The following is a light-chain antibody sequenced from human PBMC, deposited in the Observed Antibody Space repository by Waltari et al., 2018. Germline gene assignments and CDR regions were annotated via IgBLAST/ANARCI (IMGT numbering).Light chain of an antibody. CDR2: DTS. Sequence: DIVLTQSPATLSLSPGERATLSCRASQSVNWYLAGYQQRPGQAPRLLIFDTSNRATGIPARFSGSGSETDFTLTISSREPDDSAVYYCQQRRNWPLTFGGGTKVEIK. CDR3: QQRRNWPLT. J-gene: IGKJ4*01. CDR1: QSVNWY. V-gene: IGKV3-11*01.